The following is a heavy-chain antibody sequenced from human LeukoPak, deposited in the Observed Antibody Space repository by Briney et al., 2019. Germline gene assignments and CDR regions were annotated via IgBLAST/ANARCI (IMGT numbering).Heavy chain of an antibody. CDR1: GGSFSGYY. V-gene: IGHV4-34*01. D-gene: IGHD3-22*01. CDR2: INHSGST. Sequence: PSETLSLTCAVYGGSFSGYYWSWIRQPPGKGLEWIGEINHSGSTNYNPSLKSRVTMSVDTSKNQFSLKLSSVTAADTAVYYCARGRAPYYYDSSGYYPHHWFDPWGQGTLVTVSS. J-gene: IGHJ5*02. CDR3: ARGRAPYYYDSSGYYPHHWFDP.